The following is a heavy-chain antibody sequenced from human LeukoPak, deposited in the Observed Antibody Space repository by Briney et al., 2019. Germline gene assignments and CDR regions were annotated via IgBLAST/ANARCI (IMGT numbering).Heavy chain of an antibody. J-gene: IGHJ4*02. CDR2: ISGSGGSI. V-gene: IGHV3-21*01. D-gene: IGHD3-22*01. CDR1: GFAFSSYA. Sequence: PGESLRLSCAASGFAFSSYAMNWVRQAPGKGLQWVSAISGSGGSIYYADSVKGRFTISRDNAKNSLYLQMNSLRAEDTAVYYCARDGMIDGGGQGTLVTVSS. CDR3: ARDGMIDG.